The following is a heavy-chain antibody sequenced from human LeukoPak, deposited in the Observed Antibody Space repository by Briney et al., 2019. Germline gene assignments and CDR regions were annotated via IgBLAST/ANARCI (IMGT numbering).Heavy chain of an antibody. V-gene: IGHV4-4*02. CDR1: GGSISSSNW. D-gene: IGHD3-10*01. J-gene: IGHJ4*02. CDR2: IYHSGST. Sequence: PSETLSLTCAVSGGSISSSNWWSWVRQPPGKGLEWIGEIYHSGSTNYNPSLKSRVTISVDKSKNQFSLKLSSVTAADTAVYYCARALYYYGSGSQSLHYFDYWGQGTLVTVSS. CDR3: ARALYYYGSGSQSLHYFDY.